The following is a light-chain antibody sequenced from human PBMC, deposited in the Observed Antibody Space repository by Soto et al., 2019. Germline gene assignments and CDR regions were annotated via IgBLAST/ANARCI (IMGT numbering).Light chain of an antibody. CDR3: QQCGSSSYT. Sequence: EIVLTQSPGTLSLSPGERATLSCRASQSISSSYLAWYQHKPGQAPRLLIFGASSRATDIPDRFSGTGSGTDLTLNISRLEPEDFEVYYCQQCGSSSYTFGQGTKLEIK. CDR2: GAS. V-gene: IGKV3-20*01. J-gene: IGKJ2*01. CDR1: QSISSSY.